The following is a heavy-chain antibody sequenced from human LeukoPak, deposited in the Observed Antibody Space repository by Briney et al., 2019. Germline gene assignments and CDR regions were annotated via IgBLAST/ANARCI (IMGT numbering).Heavy chain of an antibody. CDR2: IYYRGST. D-gene: IGHD3-22*01. V-gene: IGHV4-39*07. CDR1: GFSFSSYE. J-gene: IGHJ4*02. Sequence: GSLRLSCAASGFSFSSYEMNWIRQPPGKGLEWIGNIYYRGSTYYNPSLKSRVTISVDTSKNQFSLKLSSVTAADTAVYYCARDQGTIILGYFDYWGQGTLVTVSS. CDR3: ARDQGTIILGYFDY.